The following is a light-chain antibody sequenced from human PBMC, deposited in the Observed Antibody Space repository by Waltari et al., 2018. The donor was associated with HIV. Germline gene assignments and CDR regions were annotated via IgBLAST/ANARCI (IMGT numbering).Light chain of an antibody. CDR1: QSVSTN. V-gene: IGKV3-15*01. CDR2: GAF. CDR3: QQYNSWPPWT. J-gene: IGKJ1*01. Sequence: LMTQSPATLSVSPGERATLSCRASQSVSTNLAWYQQKPGQAPRLLIYGAFTRATGVPARFSGSGSGTEFTLTISSLQSEDFAVYYCQQYNSWPPWTFGQGTKVDFK.